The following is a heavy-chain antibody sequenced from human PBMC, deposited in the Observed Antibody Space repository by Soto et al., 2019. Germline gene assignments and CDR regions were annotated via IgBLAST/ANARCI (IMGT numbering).Heavy chain of an antibody. CDR1: GFIFDDYA. Sequence: SLRLSCAASGFIFDDYAMYWVRQAPGKGLEWVSGISWNSGSRGYADSVKGRFTISRDNAKNSLYLQMNSLRPEDTALYYCAKETRTPYGSYSWGQGTLVT. V-gene: IGHV3-9*01. D-gene: IGHD4-17*01. CDR3: AKETRTPYGSYS. J-gene: IGHJ4*02. CDR2: ISWNSGSR.